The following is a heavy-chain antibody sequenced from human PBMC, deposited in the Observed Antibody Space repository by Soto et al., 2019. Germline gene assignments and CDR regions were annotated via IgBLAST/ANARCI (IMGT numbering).Heavy chain of an antibody. D-gene: IGHD3-22*01. CDR1: GGTFSSYA. CDR2: IIPIFGTA. J-gene: IGHJ5*02. V-gene: IGHV1-69*12. CDR3: ACKGDYYDSEFDP. Sequence: QVQLVQSGAEVKKPGSSVKVSCKASGGTFSSYAISWVRQAPGQGLEWMGGIIPIFGTANYAQKFQGRVTINATESTGTAYMELSSLRSEDTAVYYWACKGDYYDSEFDPWGQGTLVTVSS.